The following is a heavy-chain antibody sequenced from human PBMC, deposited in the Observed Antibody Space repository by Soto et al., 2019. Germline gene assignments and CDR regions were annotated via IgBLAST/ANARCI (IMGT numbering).Heavy chain of an antibody. V-gene: IGHV4-61*01. CDR2: IYYSGST. D-gene: IGHD3-3*01. Sequence: QVQLQESGPGLVKPSETLSLTCTVSGGSVSSGSYYWSWIRQPPGKGLEWIGYIYYSGSTNYNPSLKSRVTISVATSKNQFSLKLSSVTAADTAVYYCARDHPYYDFWSGYQTTYWYFDLWGRGTLVTVSS. CDR3: ARDHPYYDFWSGYQTTYWYFDL. CDR1: GGSVSSGSYY. J-gene: IGHJ2*01.